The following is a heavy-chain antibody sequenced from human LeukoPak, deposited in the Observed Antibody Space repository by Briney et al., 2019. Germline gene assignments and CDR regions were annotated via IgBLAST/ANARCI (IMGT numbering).Heavy chain of an antibody. CDR1: GFTFSSYA. CDR3: AKDVRA. J-gene: IGHJ4*02. CDR2: ISGSGITT. V-gene: IGHV3-23*01. Sequence: GGSLRLSCAASGFTFSSYAMSWVRQAPGKGLEWVSAISGSGITTYYADSVKGRFIISRDNSKNTMCLQMNSLRADDTAVYYCAKDVRAGGQGTLVTVSS.